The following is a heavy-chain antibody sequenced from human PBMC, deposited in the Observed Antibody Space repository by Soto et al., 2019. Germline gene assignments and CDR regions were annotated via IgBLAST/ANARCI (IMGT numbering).Heavy chain of an antibody. V-gene: IGHV3-23*01. Sequence: GGSVRLSCAAAGFSFSSYAMSWVRQAPGKGLEWVSAISGSGGSTYYADSVKGRSTSSRDNSKNTLYLQMNSLRAEDTAVYYCATSIAVAGPDAFDIWGQGTMVTASS. CDR1: GFSFSSYA. D-gene: IGHD6-19*01. CDR3: ATSIAVAGPDAFDI. J-gene: IGHJ3*02. CDR2: ISGSGGST.